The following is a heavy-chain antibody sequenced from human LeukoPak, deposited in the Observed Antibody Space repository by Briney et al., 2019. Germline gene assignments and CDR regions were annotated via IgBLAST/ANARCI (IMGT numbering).Heavy chain of an antibody. CDR3: AREGVTIFGVVPNWFDP. J-gene: IGHJ5*02. Sequence: GGSLRLSCAASGFTFSSYAMSWVRQAPGKGLEWVSAISGSGGSTYYADSVKGRFTISRDNSKNTLYLQMNSLRAEDTAVYYCAREGVTIFGVVPNWFDPWGQGTLVTVSS. CDR2: ISGSGGST. CDR1: GFTFSSYA. D-gene: IGHD3-3*01. V-gene: IGHV3-23*01.